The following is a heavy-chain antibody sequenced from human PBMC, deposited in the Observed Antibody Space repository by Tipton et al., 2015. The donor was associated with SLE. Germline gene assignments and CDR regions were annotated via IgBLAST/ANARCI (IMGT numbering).Heavy chain of an antibody. V-gene: IGHV4-59*01. CDR2: IYYSGST. CDR1: GGSISNYY. D-gene: IGHD3-16*01. J-gene: IGHJ5*02. CDR3: ARTLSNFFDP. Sequence: TLSLTCSVSGGSISNYYWSWIRQPPGKGLEWLAYIYYSGSTNYNPSLKSRVTISVDTSKNQVSLNLASVTAADAAVYYCARTLSNFFDPWGQGTLVTVSS.